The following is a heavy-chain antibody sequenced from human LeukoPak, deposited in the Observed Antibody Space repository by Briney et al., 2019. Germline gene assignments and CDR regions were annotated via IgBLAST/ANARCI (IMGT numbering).Heavy chain of an antibody. J-gene: IGHJ4*02. V-gene: IGHV4-4*07. CDR2: IYSSGST. Sequence: SETLSLTCTVSGGSLSSYYWSWIRQPAGKGLEWIGRIYSSGSTNYNPSLKSRVTMSVDTSKNQFSLNPSSVTVADTAVYYCAREGRYGDYEGYWGQGTLVTVSS. CDR1: GGSLSSYY. CDR3: AREGRYGDYEGY. D-gene: IGHD4-17*01.